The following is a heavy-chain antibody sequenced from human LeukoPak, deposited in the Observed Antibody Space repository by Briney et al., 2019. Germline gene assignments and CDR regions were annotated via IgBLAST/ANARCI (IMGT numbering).Heavy chain of an antibody. V-gene: IGHV3-7*05. D-gene: IGHD5-24*01. CDR2: MKHDGIEK. J-gene: IGHJ4*02. CDR1: GFSFGSYW. CDR3: AREGREGYNYPALDF. Sequence: PGGSLRLSCVASGFSFGSYWMAWVRPAPGKGLEWVANMKHDGIEKYHVDSVKGRFTISRDNTKNSLYLHISSLRVEETAVYYCAREGREGYNYPALDFWDQGILVTVSS.